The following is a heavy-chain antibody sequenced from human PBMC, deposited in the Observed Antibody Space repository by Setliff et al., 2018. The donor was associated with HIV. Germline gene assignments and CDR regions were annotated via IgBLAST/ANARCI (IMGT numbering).Heavy chain of an antibody. CDR3: VRSSSSSPFFFDY. V-gene: IGHV4-31*03. Sequence: SETLSLTCKVSGDSVNSYNYYWSWIRQHPGKGLEWIGYIYYSGSSYYNPSVRSRVIMSLDTSENHFSLKLSSVTAADTAVYYCVRSSSSSPFFFDYWGQGGLVTVSS. CDR1: GDSVNSYNYY. J-gene: IGHJ4*02. D-gene: IGHD6-6*01. CDR2: IYYSGSS.